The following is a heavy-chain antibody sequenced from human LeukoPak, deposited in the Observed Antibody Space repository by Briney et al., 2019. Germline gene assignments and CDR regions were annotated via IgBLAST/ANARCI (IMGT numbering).Heavy chain of an antibody. CDR3: ASGGNHYFDY. V-gene: IGHV4-59*08. CDR1: GGSISSYY. Sequence: SETLSLTCTVSGGSISSYYWSWIRQPPGKGLEWIGYIYYSGSTNYNPSLKSRVTISVDTSKNQFSLKLSSVTAADTAVYYCASGGNHYFDYWGQGTLVTVSS. J-gene: IGHJ4*02. CDR2: IYYSGST. D-gene: IGHD4-23*01.